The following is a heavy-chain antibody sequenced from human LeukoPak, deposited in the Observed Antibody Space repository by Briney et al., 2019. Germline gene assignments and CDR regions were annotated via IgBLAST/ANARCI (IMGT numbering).Heavy chain of an antibody. D-gene: IGHD6-19*01. Sequence: GGPLRLSCAASGFTFSSYGMHWVRQAPGKGLEWVAFIRYDGSNKYYADSVKGRFTISRDNSKNTLYLQMNSLRAEDTAVYYCAKANGRQWLAYFDYWGQGTLVTVSS. J-gene: IGHJ4*02. V-gene: IGHV3-30*02. CDR3: AKANGRQWLAYFDY. CDR1: GFTFSSYG. CDR2: IRYDGSNK.